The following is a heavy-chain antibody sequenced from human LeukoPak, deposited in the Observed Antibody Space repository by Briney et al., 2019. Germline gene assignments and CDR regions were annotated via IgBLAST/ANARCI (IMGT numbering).Heavy chain of an antibody. CDR1: GFTFSSYS. V-gene: IGHV3-21*01. CDR2: ISSSSSYI. Sequence: TGGSLRLSCAASGFTFSSYSMNWVRQAPGKGLEWVSSISSSSSYIYYADSVKGRFTISRDNSKNTLYLQMNSLRAEDTAVYYCARGPPVVDFDYWGQGTLVTVSS. CDR3: ARGPPVVDFDY. D-gene: IGHD2-15*01. J-gene: IGHJ4*02.